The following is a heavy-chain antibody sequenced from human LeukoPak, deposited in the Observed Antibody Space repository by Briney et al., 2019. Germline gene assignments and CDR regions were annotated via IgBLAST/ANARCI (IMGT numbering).Heavy chain of an antibody. CDR2: IYYSGNT. CDR3: ARDWGVGGRPGYMDV. D-gene: IGHD6-6*01. CDR1: GGSISNKY. Sequence: ETLSLTCTVSGGSISNKYWSWIRQPPGKGLEWIGYIYYSGNTNYNPSLKSRVTILVDTSKNQVSLKLSSVTAADTAVYFCARDWGVGGRPGYMDVWGKGTTVTVSS. V-gene: IGHV4-59*01. J-gene: IGHJ6*03.